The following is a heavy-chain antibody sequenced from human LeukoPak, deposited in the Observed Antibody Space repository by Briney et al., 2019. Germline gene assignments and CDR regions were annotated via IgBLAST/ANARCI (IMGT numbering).Heavy chain of an antibody. CDR1: GYTFTSCG. CDR3: ARGYAQWELLVDYYGMDV. J-gene: IGHJ6*02. CDR2: ISAYNGNT. V-gene: IGHV1-18*01. D-gene: IGHD1-26*01. Sequence: ASVKVSCKASGYTFTSCGISWVRQAPGQGLEWMGWISAYNGNTNYAQKLQGRVTMTTDTSTSTAYMELRSLRSDDTAVYYCARGYAQWELLVDYYGMDVWGQGTTVTVSS.